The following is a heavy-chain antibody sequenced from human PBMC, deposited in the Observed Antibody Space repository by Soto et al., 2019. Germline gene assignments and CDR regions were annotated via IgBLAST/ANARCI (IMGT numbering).Heavy chain of an antibody. V-gene: IGHV3-64D*06. Sequence: GGSLRLSCSASGFTFSEYSMHWVRQAPGKGLQYVSTISSAGEITYYADSVKGRFTNSRDNSKNTLYLQMNSLRPEDTAVYYCVKVATFYDILAGYYSPSCFDPWGQGTMVTVSS. CDR2: ISSAGEIT. D-gene: IGHD3-9*01. J-gene: IGHJ5*02. CDR3: VKVATFYDILAGYYSPSCFDP. CDR1: GFTFSEYS.